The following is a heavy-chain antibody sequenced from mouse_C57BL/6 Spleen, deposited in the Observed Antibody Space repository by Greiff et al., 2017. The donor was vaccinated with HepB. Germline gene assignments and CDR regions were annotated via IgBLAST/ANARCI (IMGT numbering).Heavy chain of an antibody. V-gene: IGHV1-50*01. J-gene: IGHJ2*01. CDR1: GYTFTSYW. D-gene: IGHD2-2*01. Sequence: QVQLQQPGAELVKPGASVKLSCKASGYTFTSYWMQWVKQRPGQGLEWIGEIDPSDSYTNYNQKFKGKATLTVDTSSSTAYMQLSSLTSDDAAVYYCARYGYDVFDYWGQGTTLTVSS. CDR3: ARYGYDVFDY. CDR2: IDPSDSYT.